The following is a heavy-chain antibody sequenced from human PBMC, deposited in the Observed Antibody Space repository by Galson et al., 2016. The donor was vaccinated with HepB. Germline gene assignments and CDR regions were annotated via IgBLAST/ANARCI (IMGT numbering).Heavy chain of an antibody. CDR1: GFTFHNYG. V-gene: IGHV3-23*01. CDR3: AKNRYDYGPLED. D-gene: IGHD4/OR15-4a*01. CDR2: ISGSAVYT. J-gene: IGHJ4*02. Sequence: SLRLSCAASGFTFHNYGMSWVRQAPGKGLEWVSSISGSAVYTNYADSVKGRFTISRDNSETTLHLQMDSLRAEDTAVYYWAKNRYDYGPLEDWGQGTLVTVSS.